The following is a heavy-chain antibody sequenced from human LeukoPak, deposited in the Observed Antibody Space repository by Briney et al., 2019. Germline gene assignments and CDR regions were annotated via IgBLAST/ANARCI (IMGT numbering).Heavy chain of an antibody. Sequence: GGSLRLSCAASGFTFSSYAMSWVRQAPGKGLEWVSAISGSGGSTYYAGSVKGRFTISRDNSKNTLYLQMNSLRAEDTAVYYCANKARRVGATPFDYWGQGTLVTVSS. D-gene: IGHD1-26*01. V-gene: IGHV3-23*01. CDR2: ISGSGGST. CDR3: ANKARRVGATPFDY. CDR1: GFTFSSYA. J-gene: IGHJ4*02.